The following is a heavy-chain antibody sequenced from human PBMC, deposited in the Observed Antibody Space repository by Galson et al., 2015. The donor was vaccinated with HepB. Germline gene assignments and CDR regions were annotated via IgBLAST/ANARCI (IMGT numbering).Heavy chain of an antibody. CDR3: ARDPSGCSSTSCYASYYYYGMDV. V-gene: IGHV7-4-1*02. J-gene: IGHJ6*02. CDR1: GYTLTSYA. Sequence: SCKASGYTLTSYAMNWVRQAPGQGLEWMGWINTNTGNRTYAQGFTGRFVFSLDTSVSTAYLQISSLKAEDTAVYYCARDPSGCSSTSCYASYYYYGMDVWGQVTTLTVSS. CDR2: INTNTGNR. D-gene: IGHD2-2*01.